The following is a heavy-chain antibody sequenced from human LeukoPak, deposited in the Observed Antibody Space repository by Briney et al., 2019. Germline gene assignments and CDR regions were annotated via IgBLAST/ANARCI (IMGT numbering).Heavy chain of an antibody. CDR3: ARHRYDYVWGSYRDWGGSLNWFDP. V-gene: IGHV4-34*01. Sequence: SETLSLTCAVYGGSFSGYYWSWIRQPPGKGLEWIGEINHSGSTNYNPSLRSRVTISVDTSKNQFSLKLSSVTAGDTAVYYCARHRYDYVWGSYRDWGGSLNWFDPWGQGTLVTVSS. CDR2: INHSGST. D-gene: IGHD3-16*02. CDR1: GGSFSGYY. J-gene: IGHJ5*02.